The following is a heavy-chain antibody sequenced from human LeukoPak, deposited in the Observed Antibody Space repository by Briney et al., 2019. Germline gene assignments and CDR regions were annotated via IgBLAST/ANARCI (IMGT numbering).Heavy chain of an antibody. CDR3: AREGGSSGWYYFDY. J-gene: IGHJ4*02. CDR2: INPNSGGT. V-gene: IGHV1-2*02. Sequence: ASVKVSCKASGYTFTGYYMHWARQAPGQGLEWMGWINPNSGGTNYAQKFQGRVTMTRDTSISTAYMELSRLRSDDTAVYYCAREGGSSGWYYFDYWGQGTLVTVSS. CDR1: GYTFTGYY. D-gene: IGHD6-19*01.